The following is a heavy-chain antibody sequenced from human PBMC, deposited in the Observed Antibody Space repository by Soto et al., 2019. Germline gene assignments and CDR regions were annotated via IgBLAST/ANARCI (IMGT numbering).Heavy chain of an antibody. CDR1: GYTFTSYG. CDR2: ISAYNGNT. J-gene: IGHJ4*02. Sequence: GASVKVSCKASGYTFTSYGISWVRQAPGQGLEWMGWISAYNGNTNYAQKLQGRVTMTTDTSTSTAYMELRSLRSDDTAVYYCARDWKPTASTTKHYYGSGSKVPSPYYFDYWGQGTLVTVSS. D-gene: IGHD3-10*01. V-gene: IGHV1-18*01. CDR3: ARDWKPTASTTKHYYGSGSKVPSPYYFDY.